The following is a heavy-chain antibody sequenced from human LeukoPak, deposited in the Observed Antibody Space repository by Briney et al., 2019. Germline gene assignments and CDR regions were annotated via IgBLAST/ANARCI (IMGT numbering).Heavy chain of an antibody. Sequence: GGSLRLSCAASGFTFSSYWMSWVRQAPGKGLEWVAIIKQDGSEKYYVDSVKGRFTISRDNAKNSLYLQMNSLRAEDTAVYYCARVGSEQWLVYFDYWGQGTLVTVSS. V-gene: IGHV3-7*03. CDR2: IKQDGSEK. CDR1: GFTFSSYW. CDR3: ARVGSEQWLVYFDY. D-gene: IGHD6-19*01. J-gene: IGHJ4*02.